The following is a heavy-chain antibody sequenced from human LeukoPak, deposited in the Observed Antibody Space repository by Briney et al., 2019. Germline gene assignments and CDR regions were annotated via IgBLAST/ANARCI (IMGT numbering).Heavy chain of an antibody. CDR3: AGQREYYYYYMDV. Sequence: SETLSLTCTVSGGSISSGSYYWSRIRQPAGKGLEWIGRIYTSGSTNYNPSLKSRVTISVDTSKNQFSLKLSSVTAADTAVYYCAGQREYYYYYMDVWGKGTTVTISS. CDR1: GGSISSGSYY. J-gene: IGHJ6*03. D-gene: IGHD1-26*01. CDR2: IYTSGST. V-gene: IGHV4-61*02.